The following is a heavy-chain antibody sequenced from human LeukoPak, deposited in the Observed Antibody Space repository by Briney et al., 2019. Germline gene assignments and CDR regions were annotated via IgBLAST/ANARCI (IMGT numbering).Heavy chain of an antibody. V-gene: IGHV3-7*03. CDR3: ARDFAYKKFDY. J-gene: IGHJ4*02. CDR2: INPDGNKK. Sequence: GGSLRLSCAASGLIFSGSWMNWVRQAPGKGLEWVATINPDGNKKGVADSVRGRFTISRDDAENSLYLQMNSLRAEDTAVYYCARDFAYKKFDYWGQGTLVTVSS. D-gene: IGHD2-21*01. CDR1: GLIFSGSW.